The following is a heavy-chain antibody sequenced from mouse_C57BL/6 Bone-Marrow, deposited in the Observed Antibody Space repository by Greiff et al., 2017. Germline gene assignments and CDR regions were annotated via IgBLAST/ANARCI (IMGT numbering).Heavy chain of an antibody. CDR3: TRGITTVVALDY. CDR1: GYTFTDYE. CDR2: IDPETGGT. V-gene: IGHV1-15*01. J-gene: IGHJ2*01. D-gene: IGHD1-1*01. Sequence: VKLMESGAELVRPGASVTLSCKASGYTFTDYEMHWVKQTPVHGLEWIGAIDPETGGTAYNQKFKGKAILTADKSSSTAYMELRSLTSEDSAVYYCTRGITTVVALDYWGQGTTLTVSS.